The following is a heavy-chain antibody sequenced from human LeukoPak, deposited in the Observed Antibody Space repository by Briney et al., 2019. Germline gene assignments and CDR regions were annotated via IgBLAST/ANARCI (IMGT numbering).Heavy chain of an antibody. V-gene: IGHV4-39*01. J-gene: IGHJ4*02. CDR2: IYYSGST. Sequence: SETLSLTCTVSGGSISSSSYYWSWIRQPPGKGLEWIGSIYYSGSTYYNPSLKSRVTISVDTSKNQFSLKLSSVTAADTAVYYCARSPIVPSYLFDYWGQGTLVTDSS. CDR1: GGSISSSSYY. D-gene: IGHD2-2*01. CDR3: ARSPIVPSYLFDY.